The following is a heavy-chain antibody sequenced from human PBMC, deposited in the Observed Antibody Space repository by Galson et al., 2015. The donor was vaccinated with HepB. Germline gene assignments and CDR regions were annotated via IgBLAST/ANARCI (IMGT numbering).Heavy chain of an antibody. CDR1: GFTFSSHG. Sequence: SLRLSCAASGFTFSSHGMHWVRQAPGKGLEWVAVIWYDGSNKYYVDSVKGRFTISRDNSKNTLYLQMNSLRAEDTAVYYCARWNLDYWGQGTLVTVSS. CDR3: ARWNLDY. D-gene: IGHD1-1*01. V-gene: IGHV3-33*01. CDR2: IWYDGSNK. J-gene: IGHJ4*02.